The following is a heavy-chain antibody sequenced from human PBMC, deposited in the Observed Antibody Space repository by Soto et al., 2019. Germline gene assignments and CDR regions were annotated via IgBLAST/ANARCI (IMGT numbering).Heavy chain of an antibody. CDR2: ISAHNGNT. V-gene: IGHV1-18*01. D-gene: IGHD1-1*01. CDR1: GYTFTSYG. CDR3: ARGRYGDY. J-gene: IGHJ4*02. Sequence: QVHLVQSGAEVKKPGASVKVSCKGSGYTFTSYGITWVRQAPGQGLEWMGWISAHNGNTDYTQKLQGRVTVTRDTSTSTAYMELRSLRSDDTAVYYCARGRYGDYWGQGALVTVSS.